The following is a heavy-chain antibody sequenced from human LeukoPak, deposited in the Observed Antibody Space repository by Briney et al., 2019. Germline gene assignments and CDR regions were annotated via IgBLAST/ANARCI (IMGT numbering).Heavy chain of an antibody. V-gene: IGHV4-39*01. Sequence: SSETLSLTCTVSGGSISSSSYYWGWIRQPPGKGLEWIGCIYYSGSTYYNPSLKSRVTISVDTSKNQFSLKLSSVTAADTAVYYCAGAQAVAADYWGQGTLVTVSS. CDR1: GGSISSSSYY. CDR2: IYYSGST. J-gene: IGHJ4*02. D-gene: IGHD6-19*01. CDR3: AGAQAVAADY.